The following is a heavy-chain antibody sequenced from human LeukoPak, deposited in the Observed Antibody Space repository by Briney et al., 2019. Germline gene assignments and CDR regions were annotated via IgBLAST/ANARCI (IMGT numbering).Heavy chain of an antibody. CDR3: ATEDLIAAVDTGLDY. J-gene: IGHJ4*02. CDR1: GYRLTELS. Sequence: ASVKVSCKVSGYRLTELSMHWVRQAHGKGQEWMGSFDPEHGDTIYAQRLQGRVTMTEDTSTDTAYMELSSLRSEDTAVYYCATEDLIAAVDTGLDYWGQGTLVTVSS. V-gene: IGHV1-24*01. CDR2: FDPEHGDT. D-gene: IGHD6-13*01.